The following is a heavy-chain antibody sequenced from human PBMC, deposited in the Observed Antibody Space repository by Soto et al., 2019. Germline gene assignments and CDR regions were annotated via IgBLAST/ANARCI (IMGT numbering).Heavy chain of an antibody. CDR3: AHLKAAAGTGGYNWFDP. D-gene: IGHD6-13*01. V-gene: IGHV2-5*08. CDR1: GFSLSTSGMC. Sequence: SGPTLVNPTQTLTLTCTFSGFSLSTSGMCVSWIRQPPGKALEWLALIYWDDDKRYSPSLKSRLTITKDTSKNQVVLTMTNMDPVDTATYYCAHLKAAAGTGGYNWFDPWGQGTLVTVSS. J-gene: IGHJ5*02. CDR2: IYWDDDK.